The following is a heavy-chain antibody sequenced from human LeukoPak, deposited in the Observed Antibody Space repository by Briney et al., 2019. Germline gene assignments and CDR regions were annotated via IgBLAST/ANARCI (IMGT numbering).Heavy chain of an antibody. J-gene: IGHJ4*02. D-gene: IGHD1-26*01. CDR1: GFTFSSYW. CDR2: ISSSASTI. V-gene: IGHV3-48*04. CDR3: AGGVPTTL. Sequence: GGSLRLSCAASGFTFSSYWMSWVRQAPGKGLEWVSYISSSASTIYYVDSVKGRFAISRDSAKNSLYLQMNSLRAEDTAVYYCAGGVPTTLWGQGTLVTVSS.